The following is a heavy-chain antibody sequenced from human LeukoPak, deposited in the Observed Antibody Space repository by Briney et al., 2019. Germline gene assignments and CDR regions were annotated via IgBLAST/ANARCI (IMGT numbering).Heavy chain of an antibody. D-gene: IGHD6-13*01. CDR1: GYTFTSYA. CDR3: ARSASSSWYHHFDY. Sequence: ASVKVSCKASGYTFTSYAMHCVRQAPGQRLEWMGWINAGNGNTKYSQEFQGRVTITRDTSASTAYMELSSLRSEDMAVYYCARSASSSWYHHFDYWGQGTLVTVSS. V-gene: IGHV1-3*03. CDR2: INAGNGNT. J-gene: IGHJ4*02.